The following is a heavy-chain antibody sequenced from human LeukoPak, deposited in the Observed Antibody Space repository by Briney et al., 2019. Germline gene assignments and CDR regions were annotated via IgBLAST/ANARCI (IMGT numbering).Heavy chain of an antibody. J-gene: IGHJ5*02. V-gene: IGHV3-30*18. CDR3: AKEPIINGDPNFNWFDP. CDR2: ISHDGSNK. D-gene: IGHD4-17*01. CDR1: GFLLSSYG. Sequence: PGGSLRLPCDASGFLLSSYGILWVRRAPGKGLEWVADISHDGSNKSYADSVNGRFTISRDNSNNTLYLQMNSLRAEDTAVYYCAKEPIINGDPNFNWFDPWGQGTLVTVPS.